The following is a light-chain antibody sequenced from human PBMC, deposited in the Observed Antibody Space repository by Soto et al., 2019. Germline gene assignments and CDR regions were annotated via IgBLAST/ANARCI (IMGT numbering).Light chain of an antibody. J-gene: IGKJ1*01. CDR2: GDY. Sequence: AIQSTTPPSSLSASVVESVTISGLASQGIGNALGWYQQKPGKHPKVLIYGDYNLQSGVQPRFSGSGSGTDLTLAISSLQPEDSATDYGLQDINYPWTFGQGTKVDIK. V-gene: IGKV1-6*01. CDR1: QGIGNA. CDR3: LQDINYPWT.